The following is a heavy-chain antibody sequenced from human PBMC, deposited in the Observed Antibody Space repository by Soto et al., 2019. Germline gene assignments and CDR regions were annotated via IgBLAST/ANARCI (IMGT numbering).Heavy chain of an antibody. CDR2: TNPDNGNT. J-gene: IGHJ4*02. CDR1: GYTFTRYT. V-gene: IGHV1-3*01. Sequence: ASVKVSCKASGYTFTRYTMNWVRQAPGQRLEWMGWTNPDNGNTKSSQKFQGRVTMTRDTSTSTVYMELSSLRSEDTAVYYCARDHGSWYIDYWGQGTLVTVSS. D-gene: IGHD6-13*01. CDR3: ARDHGSWYIDY.